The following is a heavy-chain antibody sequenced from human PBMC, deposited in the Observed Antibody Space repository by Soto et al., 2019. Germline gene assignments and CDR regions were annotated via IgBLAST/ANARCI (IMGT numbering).Heavy chain of an antibody. D-gene: IGHD6-13*01. CDR1: GGTFSSYA. CDR3: ARTSSSWYYYYGMDV. CDR2: INPNFGTT. V-gene: IGHV1-69*05. Sequence: SVKVSCKASGGTFSSYAISWVRQAPGQGLEWMGGINPNFGTTNYAQKFQGWVTITRDKSTSTAYMELSRLRSDDTAVYYCARTSSSWYYYYGMDVWGQGTTVTVSS. J-gene: IGHJ6*02.